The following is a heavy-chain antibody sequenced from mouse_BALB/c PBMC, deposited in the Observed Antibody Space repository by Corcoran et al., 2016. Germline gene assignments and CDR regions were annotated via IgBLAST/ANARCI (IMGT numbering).Heavy chain of an antibody. Sequence: EVQLQQSGAELVKPGASVKLSCTASDFNIKDTYMHWVKQRPEQGLEWIGRIDPANGNTKYDPKFQGKATITADTSSNTAYLQLSSLTSEDTAVYYCARGSNYNYAMDYWGQGTSVTVSS. J-gene: IGHJ4*01. CDR2: IDPANGNT. CDR3: ARGSNYNYAMDY. CDR1: DFNIKDTY. V-gene: IGHV14-3*02. D-gene: IGHD2-5*01.